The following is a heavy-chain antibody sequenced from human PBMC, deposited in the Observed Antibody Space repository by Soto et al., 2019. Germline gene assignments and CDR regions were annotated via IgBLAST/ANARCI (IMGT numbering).Heavy chain of an antibody. CDR1: GFIFNEYG. CDR3: ARCGCSGSNCNVNQRSFDL. Sequence: QVQLVESGGGVVQPGRSLRLSCAASGFIFNEYGMHWVRQAPGKGLEWVAVIWYDGSNKYYADSVRGRFTFSRDNSRNTMSLQMNSLRADDTASYYGARCGCSGSNCNVNQRSFDLWGQGTLVTVSS. J-gene: IGHJ4*02. CDR2: IWYDGSNK. V-gene: IGHV3-33*01. D-gene: IGHD1-20*01.